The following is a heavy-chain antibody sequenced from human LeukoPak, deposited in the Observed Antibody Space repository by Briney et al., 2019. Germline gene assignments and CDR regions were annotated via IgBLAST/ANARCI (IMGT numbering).Heavy chain of an antibody. CDR2: ISAYNGKT. Sequence: GASVKVSCKASGYTFTRYGISWVRQAPGQGLEWMGWISAYNGKTDYAQKLQGRVTMTTDTSTNTAYMELRSLTSDDTALYYCAREGCSGRSCNYGYYYYGMDVWGQGTTVTVSS. CDR3: AREGCSGRSCNYGYYYYGMDV. CDR1: GYTFTRYG. V-gene: IGHV1-18*01. D-gene: IGHD2-15*01. J-gene: IGHJ6*02.